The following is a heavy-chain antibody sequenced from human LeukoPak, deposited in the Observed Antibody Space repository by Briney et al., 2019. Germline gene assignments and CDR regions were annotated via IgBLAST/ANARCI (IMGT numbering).Heavy chain of an antibody. CDR2: INWNGGST. CDR3: AKDLPSGRQPGGRTY. CDR1: GFTFNDYG. D-gene: IGHD2-15*01. J-gene: IGHJ4*02. V-gene: IGHV3-20*04. Sequence: GGSLRLSCAASGFTFNDYGMSWVRQAPGKGLEWVSGINWNGGSTVYADSVKGRFTISRDNAKNSLYLQMNSLRAEDTALYYCAKDLPSGRQPGGRTYWGQGTLVTVSS.